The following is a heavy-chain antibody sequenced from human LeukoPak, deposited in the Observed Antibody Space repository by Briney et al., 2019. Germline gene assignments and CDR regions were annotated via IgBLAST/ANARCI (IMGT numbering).Heavy chain of an antibody. V-gene: IGHV3-23*01. CDR3: AKSDYYDSSGHPSSFEY. CDR1: GFTFSSYA. Sequence: PGGSLRLSCAASGFTFSSYAMNWVRQAPGKGLEWVSGIGNSGGSTYYADSVKGWFTISRDNSKNTLYLQMNSLRAEDRAVYYCAKSDYYDSSGHPSSFEYWGQGTLVTVSS. CDR2: IGNSGGST. J-gene: IGHJ4*02. D-gene: IGHD3-22*01.